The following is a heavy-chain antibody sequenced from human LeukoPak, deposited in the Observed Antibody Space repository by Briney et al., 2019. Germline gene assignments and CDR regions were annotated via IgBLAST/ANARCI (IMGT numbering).Heavy chain of an antibody. CDR1: GFTLSSYW. CDR3: AREIRGPRFDP. V-gene: IGHV3-7*01. D-gene: IGHD3-10*01. J-gene: IGHJ5*02. CDR2: IKEDGSEK. Sequence: GGSLRLSCAASGFTLSSYWMSWVRQAPGEGLEWVANIKEDGSEKYYVDSVKGRFTISRNNAKNSLFLQMNSLRVEDAAVYYCAREIRGPRFDPWGQGTLVTVTS.